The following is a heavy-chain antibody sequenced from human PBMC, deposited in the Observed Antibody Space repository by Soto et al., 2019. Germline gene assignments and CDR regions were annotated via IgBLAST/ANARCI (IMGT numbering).Heavy chain of an antibody. V-gene: IGHV1-69*13. CDR3: GRDSRYVVVVSGTPLHYYYGLDV. J-gene: IGHJ6*02. CDR1: GGTFSNHA. CDR2: IIPAFGTA. Sequence: SVKVSCKASGGTFSNHAISWVRQAPGHGREWMGGIIPAFGTANYAKKFQGRVTSTADAATTTAYIEVSGLKSEDTAVYFCGRDSRYVVVVSGTPLHYYYGLDVWGQGTTVTVSS. D-gene: IGHD2-21*02.